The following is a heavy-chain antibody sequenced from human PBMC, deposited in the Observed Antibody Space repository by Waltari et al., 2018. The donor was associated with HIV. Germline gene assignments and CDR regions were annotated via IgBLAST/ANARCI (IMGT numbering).Heavy chain of an antibody. V-gene: IGHV4-59*01. Sequence: QVQLQESGPRLVKPSETLSLTCTVSGGSITGYYWNWIRQSPGKRLHWIGYVYYNETINYNPSLKSRVTISIDTSKTQFSLKLSSVTAADTAFYFCARGQNSGSDKYYFDYWGQGTLVTVSS. CDR1: GGSITGYY. CDR2: VYYNETI. D-gene: IGHD3-10*01. J-gene: IGHJ4*02. CDR3: ARGQNSGSDKYYFDY.